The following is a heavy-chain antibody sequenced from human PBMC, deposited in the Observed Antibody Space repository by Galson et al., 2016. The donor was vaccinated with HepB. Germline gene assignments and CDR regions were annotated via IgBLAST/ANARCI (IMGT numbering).Heavy chain of an antibody. CDR2: IYYTGTT. D-gene: IGHD2/OR15-2a*01. V-gene: IGHV4-39*07. CDR3: ARGPTWHNWFDP. CDR1: GDSISNSPNYY. J-gene: IGHJ5*02. Sequence: SETLSLTCTVSGDSISNSPNYYWGWIRQTPGKGLQWIASIYYTGTTYYSPSLKSRVTISVATSKNQFSLRLYSVTAADTAVYYGARGPTWHNWFDPWGQGALVTVSS.